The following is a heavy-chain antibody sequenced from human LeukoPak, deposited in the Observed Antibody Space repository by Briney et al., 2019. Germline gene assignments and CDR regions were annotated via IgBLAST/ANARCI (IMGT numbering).Heavy chain of an antibody. CDR3: ARGWRYCSGGSCHNWFDP. CDR1: GFTFSSYS. J-gene: IGHJ5*02. CDR2: ISSSSSYI. V-gene: IGHV3-21*01. D-gene: IGHD2-15*01. Sequence: GGSLRLSCAASGFTFSSYSMNWVRQAPGKGLEWVSSISSSSSYIYHADSVKGRFTISRDNAKNSLYLQMNSLRAEDTAVYYCARGWRYCSGGSCHNWFDPWGQGTLVTVSS.